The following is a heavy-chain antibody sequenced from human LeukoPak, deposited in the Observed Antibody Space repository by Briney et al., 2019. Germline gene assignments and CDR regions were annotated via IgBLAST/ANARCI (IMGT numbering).Heavy chain of an antibody. J-gene: IGHJ4*02. D-gene: IGHD3-10*01. V-gene: IGHV3-74*01. CDR3: ATGIKTPFRSFDY. CDR1: GFTFSSYW. Sequence: GGALRLSCAASGFTFSSYWMHWVRQAPGKGGGGVSRINSDGSSTIYADSVKGRVTISRDKAKKTLHVQMNSLRAEDTAVYYCATGIKTPFRSFDYWGQGTLVTVSS. CDR2: INSDGSST.